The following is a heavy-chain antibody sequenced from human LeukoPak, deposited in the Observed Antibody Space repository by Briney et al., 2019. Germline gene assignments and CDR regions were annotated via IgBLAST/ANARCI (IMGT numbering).Heavy chain of an antibody. CDR1: GYTFTSYG. Sequence: GASVKVSCKASGYTFTSYGITGVRQAPGQGREGMGWISGYNGNTNYAQKLQGRVTMSTDKPTSTAYMELRSLRSDDTAVYYCARDTHRTSDAFDIWGQGTMVTVSS. J-gene: IGHJ3*02. CDR3: ARDTHRTSDAFDI. V-gene: IGHV1-18*01. CDR2: ISGYNGNT.